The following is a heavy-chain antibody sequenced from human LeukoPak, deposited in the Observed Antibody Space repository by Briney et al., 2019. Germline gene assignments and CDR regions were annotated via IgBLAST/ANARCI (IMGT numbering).Heavy chain of an antibody. V-gene: IGHV1-8*01. CDR3: ARARYSSSWYTDTGFDP. CDR1: GYTFTTYE. CDR2: MPPDTGYA. D-gene: IGHD6-13*01. J-gene: IGHJ5*02. Sequence: ASLKVSCKTSGYTFTTYEINWVRQAAGQGLEWVGVMPPDTGYADYAQKFQGRVTMTSDTSISTAYMELNRLRSDDTAVYYCARARYSSSWYTDTGFDPWGQGTLVTVSS.